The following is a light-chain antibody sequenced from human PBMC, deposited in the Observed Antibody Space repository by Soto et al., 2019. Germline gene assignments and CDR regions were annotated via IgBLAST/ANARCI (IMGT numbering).Light chain of an antibody. CDR3: QHRSNRIT. J-gene: IGKJ5*01. V-gene: IGKV3-11*01. CDR1: QSVAGS. CDR2: AIS. Sequence: EFVLTQSPATLSLSPGERAILSCRASQSVAGSLAWYQQKPGQAPRLLIYAISTRAAAIQARFSGSGSGTDSTLTVSSLEPEDFALYYCQHRSNRITFGQGTRLEIK.